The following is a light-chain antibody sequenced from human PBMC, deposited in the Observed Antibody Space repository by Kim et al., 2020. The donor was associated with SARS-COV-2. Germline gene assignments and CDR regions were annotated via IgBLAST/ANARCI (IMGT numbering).Light chain of an antibody. J-gene: IGLJ3*02. Sequence: QLVLTQSPSASASLGASVKLTCTLSSGHSSYAIAWHQQQPEKGPRYLMKLNSDGSHSKGDGIPDRFSGSSSGAERYLTISSLQSEDEADYYCQTWGTDPWVFGGGTQLTVL. CDR1: SGHSSYA. V-gene: IGLV4-69*01. CDR2: LNSDGSH. CDR3: QTWGTDPWV.